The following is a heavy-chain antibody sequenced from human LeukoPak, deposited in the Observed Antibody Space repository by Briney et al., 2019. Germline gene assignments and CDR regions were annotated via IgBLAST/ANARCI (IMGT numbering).Heavy chain of an antibody. J-gene: IGHJ4*02. CDR1: GFTFSSYS. Sequence: GGSLRLSCAASGFTFSSYSMNWVRQAPGKGLEWVSSICSSSSYIYYADSVKGRFTMSRDNAKNSLYLQMNRLRAEDTAVYYWARDSGGGSCYGYWGQGALVTVSS. V-gene: IGHV3-21*01. CDR2: ICSSSSYI. D-gene: IGHD2-15*01. CDR3: ARDSGGGSCYGY.